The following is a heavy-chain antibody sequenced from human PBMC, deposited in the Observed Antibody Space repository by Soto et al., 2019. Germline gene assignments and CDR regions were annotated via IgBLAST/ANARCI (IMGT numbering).Heavy chain of an antibody. V-gene: IGHV3-48*02. CDR2: ISSSSSTI. CDR1: GFTFSSYS. Sequence: QLGGSLRLSCAASGFTFSSYSVNWFRQAPGKGLEWVSYISSSSSTIYYADSVKGRFTISRDNAKNSLYLQMNSLRDDDTAVYYCARGPRITMIVVVPEPPSIDYWGQGTLVTVSS. CDR3: ARGPRITMIVVVPEPPSIDY. D-gene: IGHD3-22*01. J-gene: IGHJ4*02.